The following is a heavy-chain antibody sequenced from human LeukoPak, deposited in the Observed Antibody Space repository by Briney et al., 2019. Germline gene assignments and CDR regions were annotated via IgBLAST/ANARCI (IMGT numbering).Heavy chain of an antibody. CDR2: IRYDGSNK. Sequence: GGSLRLSCAASGFTFSSYGMHWVRQAPGKGLEWVAFIRYDGSNKYYADSVKGRFTISRDNSKNTLYLQMNSLRAEDTAIYYCARVGYFYGSGSQTGGYLDYWGQGTLVTVSS. CDR3: ARVGYFYGSGSQTGGYLDY. D-gene: IGHD3-10*01. CDR1: GFTFSSYG. V-gene: IGHV3-30*02. J-gene: IGHJ4*02.